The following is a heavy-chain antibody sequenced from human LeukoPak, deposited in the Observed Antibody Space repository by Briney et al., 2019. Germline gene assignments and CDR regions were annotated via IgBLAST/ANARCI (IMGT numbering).Heavy chain of an antibody. V-gene: IGHV4-30-2*01. CDR3: ARVLYYYDSSGYSFDAFDI. CDR1: GGSISSGGYS. J-gene: IGHJ3*02. D-gene: IGHD3-22*01. Sequence: PSQTLSLTCAVSGGSISSGGYSWSWIRQPPGKGLEWIGYIYHSGSTYYNPSLKSRVTISVDRSKNQFSLKLSSVTAADTAVYYCARVLYYYDSSGYSFDAFDIWGQGTMVTVSS. CDR2: IYHSGST.